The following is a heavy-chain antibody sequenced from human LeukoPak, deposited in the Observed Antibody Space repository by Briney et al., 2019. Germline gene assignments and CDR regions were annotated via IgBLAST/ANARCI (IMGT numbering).Heavy chain of an antibody. V-gene: IGHV1-8*01. Sequence: ASVKVSCKASGYTFTSYDINWVRQATGQGLEWMGWMNPNSGNTGYAQKFQGRVTMTRNTSISTAYMELSSLRSEDTAVYYCARGNYGDSRSTDDAFDIWGQGTMVTVSS. CDR3: ARGNYGDSRSTDDAFDI. CDR2: MNPNSGNT. D-gene: IGHD4-17*01. CDR1: GYTFTSYD. J-gene: IGHJ3*02.